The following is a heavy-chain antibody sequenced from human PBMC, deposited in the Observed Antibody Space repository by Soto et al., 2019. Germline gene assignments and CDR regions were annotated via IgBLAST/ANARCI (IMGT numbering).Heavy chain of an antibody. CDR3: VKGGLQRSGGDA. V-gene: IGHV3-23*01. J-gene: IGHJ6*02. Sequence: VQLLESGGGSVQPGGSLRLSCEASGFLFSSYVMGWVRQAPGKGLEWVSTIITSGLTFYADSVKGRFTISRDNSKNTLSLQMNGLRADDTAVYYCVKGGLQRSGGDAWGQGTTVTVSS. CDR2: IITSGLT. D-gene: IGHD3-16*01. CDR1: GFLFSSYV.